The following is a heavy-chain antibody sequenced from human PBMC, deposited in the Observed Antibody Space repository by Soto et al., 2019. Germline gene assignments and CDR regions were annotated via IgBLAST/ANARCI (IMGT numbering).Heavy chain of an antibody. CDR3: ARENIGSGYDFWSGYTPSGHWFDP. D-gene: IGHD3-3*01. CDR1: RGSISSYH. CDR2: IYTSGST. Sequence: SQTLSLTCTVSRGSISSYHCSWIRQHAGKGLEWIGRIYTSGSTNYNPSLKSRVTMSVDTSKNQFSLKLSSVTAADTAVYYCARENIGSGYDFWSGYTPSGHWFDPWGQGTLVTVSS. J-gene: IGHJ5*02. V-gene: IGHV4-4*07.